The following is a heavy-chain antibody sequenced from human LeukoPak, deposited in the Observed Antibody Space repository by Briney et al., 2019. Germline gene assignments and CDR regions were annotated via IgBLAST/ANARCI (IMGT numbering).Heavy chain of an antibody. CDR3: STDFSHFDFSSGYYSY. CDR2: IKSNLDDGTA. D-gene: IGHD3-3*01. V-gene: IGHV3-15*01. CDR1: GFGFNNAW. J-gene: IGHJ4*02. Sequence: GGSLRLSCAASGFGFNNAWMIWVRQTPGKGLEWVGRIKSNLDDGTADYAAPVKGRFIISRDDSKNTLYLQMSSLKIEDTAVYYCSTDFSHFDFSSGYYSYWGQGTLVTV.